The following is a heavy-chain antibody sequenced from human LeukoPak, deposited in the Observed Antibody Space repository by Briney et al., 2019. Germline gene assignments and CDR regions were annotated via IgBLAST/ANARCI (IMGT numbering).Heavy chain of an antibody. CDR3: AREGSGSLPHLDH. Sequence: GASVKVSCKASGYTFTSHYMQWVRLAPGQGLDWMGIINPSGGGARYAQKFQGRVTMTMDTSRSTVYMELSSLRSEDTAVYYCAREGSGSLPHLDHWGQGTLVTVSS. V-gene: IGHV1-46*01. CDR1: GYTFTSHY. D-gene: IGHD3-10*01. CDR2: INPSGGGA. J-gene: IGHJ4*02.